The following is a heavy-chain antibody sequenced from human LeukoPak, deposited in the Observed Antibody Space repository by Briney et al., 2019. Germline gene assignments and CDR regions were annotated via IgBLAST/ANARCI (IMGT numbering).Heavy chain of an antibody. V-gene: IGHV3-33*01. CDR1: GFTFSSYG. Sequence: QPGRSLRLSCAASGFTFSSYGMHWVRQAPGKGLEWVAVIWYDGSNKCYADSVKGRFTISRDNSKNTQYLQMNSLRAEDTAVYYCAGDYGEYYYGMDVWGQGTTVTVSS. J-gene: IGHJ6*02. CDR3: AGDYGEYYYGMDV. D-gene: IGHD4-17*01. CDR2: IWYDGSNK.